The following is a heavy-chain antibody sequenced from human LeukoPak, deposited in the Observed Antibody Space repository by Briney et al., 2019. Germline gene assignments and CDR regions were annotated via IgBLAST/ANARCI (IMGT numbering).Heavy chain of an antibody. Sequence: SETLSLTCTVSGGSIRSSSYYWGWVRQPPGKGLEWIGNIYYSGSTYYNPSLKSRVTISVDTSKNQFSLKLSSVTAADTAVYYCARAPYYYYYMDVWGKGTTVTVSS. CDR2: IYYSGST. CDR1: GGSIRSSSYY. V-gene: IGHV4-39*07. CDR3: ARAPYYYYYMDV. J-gene: IGHJ6*03.